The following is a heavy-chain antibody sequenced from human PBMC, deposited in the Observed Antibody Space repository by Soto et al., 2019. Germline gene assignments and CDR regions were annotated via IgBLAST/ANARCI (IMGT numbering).Heavy chain of an antibody. CDR1: GGSFSGYY. CDR3: ARRTSSGWYPK. D-gene: IGHD6-19*01. J-gene: IGHJ4*02. CDR2: INHSGST. V-gene: IGHV4-34*01. Sequence: QVQLQQWGAGLLKPSETLSLTCAVYGGSFSGYYWSWIRQPPGKGLEWIGEINHSGSTNYNPSLKSRVTISVDTSKNQFSLKLSSVTAADTAVYYCARRTSSGWYPKWGQGTLVTVSS.